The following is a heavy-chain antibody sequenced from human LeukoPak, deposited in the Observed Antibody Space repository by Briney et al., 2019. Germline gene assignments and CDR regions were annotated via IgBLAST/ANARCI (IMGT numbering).Heavy chain of an antibody. CDR3: ARDLSFGSLDF. D-gene: IGHD1-26*01. J-gene: IGHJ4*02. CDR1: GFTLSSHG. CDR2: IWYDGSKE. V-gene: IGHV3-33*01. Sequence: GGSLRLSCAASGFTLSSHGMHWVRQAPGEGLEWVALIWYDGSKENYADSVKGRFTISRDMSKNTLNLQMNSLRVEDTAVFYCARDLSFGSLDFRGQGTLVTVSS.